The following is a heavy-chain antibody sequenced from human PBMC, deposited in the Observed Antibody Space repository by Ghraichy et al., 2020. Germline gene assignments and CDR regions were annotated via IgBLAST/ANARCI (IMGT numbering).Heavy chain of an antibody. J-gene: IGHJ4*02. CDR2: ICCTSSSI. Sequence: GGSLRLSCAASGFSFRTSSMNWVRQAPGKGLEWLSFICCTSSSISYAESVKGRFTISRDNAENSLFLQMNNLRDDDTAVYYCVTKAYFTSGTRYITVFEHWGKGILVTVSP. CDR1: GFSFRTSS. D-gene: IGHD3-10*01. CDR3: VTKAYFTSGTRYITVFEH. V-gene: IGHV3-48*02.